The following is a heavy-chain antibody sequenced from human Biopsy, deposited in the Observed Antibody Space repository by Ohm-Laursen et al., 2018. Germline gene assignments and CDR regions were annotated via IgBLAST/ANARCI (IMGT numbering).Heavy chain of an antibody. V-gene: IGHV4-59*02. CDR3: ARDSGILNYGNFKYYHYYGMDV. CDR2: IYYSVMT. D-gene: IGHD4-11*01. CDR1: GDSATKYY. J-gene: IGHJ6*02. Sequence: PSDTLSLTCTVSGDSATKYYWSWIRQPPGKGLEWIGHIYYSVMTNYNPSLRSRVSISVGTSRNQVSLTLSSVTAADTAVYYCARDSGILNYGNFKYYHYYGMDVWGQGTKVTVSS.